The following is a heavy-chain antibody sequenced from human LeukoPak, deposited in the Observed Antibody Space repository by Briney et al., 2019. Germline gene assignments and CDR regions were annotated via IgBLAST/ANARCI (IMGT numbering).Heavy chain of an antibody. CDR2: ISSSSSTI. D-gene: IGHD1-26*01. J-gene: IGHJ3*02. V-gene: IGHV3-48*01. CDR3: ARGVTEWELLNPDAFEI. CDR1: GFTLSGYN. Sequence: TGGSLRLSCAASGFTLSGYNMNWVRQAPGKGLEWVSYISSSSSTIYYADSVKGRFTISRDNSKNTLYLQMNSLRAEDTAVYYCARGVTEWELLNPDAFEIWGQGTMVTVSS.